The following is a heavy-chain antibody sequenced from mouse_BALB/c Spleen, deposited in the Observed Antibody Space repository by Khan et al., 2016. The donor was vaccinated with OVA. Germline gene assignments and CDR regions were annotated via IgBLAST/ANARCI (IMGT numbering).Heavy chain of an antibody. CDR1: GYSITSDYA. D-gene: IGHD3-3*01. CDR3: ARGRAY. V-gene: IGHV3-2*02. J-gene: IGHJ3*01. CDR2: ISYSGRT. Sequence: EVQLQESGPGLVKPSQSLSLTCTVTGYSITSDYAWNWIRQFPGNKLEWMGYISYSGRTNYTPSLKSRISITRDKSKNQFFLQLNSVTTEDTATYYCARGRAYWGQGTLVTVSA.